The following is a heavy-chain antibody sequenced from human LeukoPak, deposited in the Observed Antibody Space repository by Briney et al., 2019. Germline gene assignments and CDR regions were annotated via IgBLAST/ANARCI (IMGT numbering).Heavy chain of an antibody. CDR1: GGSISSGSYY. V-gene: IGHV4-61*02. CDR2: IYTSGNT. Sequence: PSQTLSLTCTVSGGSISSGSYYWSWIRQPAGKGLEWIGRIYTSGNTNYNPSLKSRVTISVDTSKNQFSLKLNSVTAADTAVYYCARTYYASGRGLFDYRGQGTLVTVSS. J-gene: IGHJ4*02. CDR3: ARTYYASGRGLFDY. D-gene: IGHD3-10*01.